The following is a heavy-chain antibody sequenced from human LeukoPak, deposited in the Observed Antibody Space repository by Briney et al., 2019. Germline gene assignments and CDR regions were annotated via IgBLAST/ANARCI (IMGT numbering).Heavy chain of an antibody. D-gene: IGHD3-22*01. J-gene: IGHJ3*02. Sequence: GGSLKLSCAASGFTFSGSDIHWVRQASGKGLEWVGHIRSKTNNYATADAASVKGGFTFSRDDSKNTAYIQMNSLKTEDTAVYYCTRHNYDRSGYGAFDIWGQGTMVTVSS. V-gene: IGHV3-73*01. CDR3: TRHNYDRSGYGAFDI. CDR2: IRSKTNNYAT. CDR1: GFTFSGSD.